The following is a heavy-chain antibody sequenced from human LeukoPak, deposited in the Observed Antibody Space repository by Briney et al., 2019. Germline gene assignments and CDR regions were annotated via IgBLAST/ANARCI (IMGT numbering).Heavy chain of an antibody. CDR1: GGTFSSYA. J-gene: IGHJ5*02. Sequence: GASVKVSCKASGGTFSSYAISWVRQAPGQGLEWMGGIIPIFGTANYAQKFQGRVTITADESTSTAYMELSSLRSEDTAVYYCARGLAYCGGDCYPAYNWFDPWGQGTLVTVSS. V-gene: IGHV1-69*13. D-gene: IGHD2-21*01. CDR3: ARGLAYCGGDCYPAYNWFDP. CDR2: IIPIFGTA.